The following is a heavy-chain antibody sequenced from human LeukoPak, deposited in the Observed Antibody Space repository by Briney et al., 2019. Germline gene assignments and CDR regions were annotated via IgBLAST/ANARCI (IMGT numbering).Heavy chain of an antibody. V-gene: IGHV4-4*07. D-gene: IGHD3-10*01. Sequence: SETLSLTCSVFGGSISSYYWSWIRQPAGKGLEWIGRIYSSGSTNYNPSLKTRVTMSLDTSKNQFSLNLTTVTAADTAVYYCARTSARGAQFDYWGQGTLVTVSS. CDR2: IYSSGST. CDR1: GGSISSYY. CDR3: ARTSARGAQFDY. J-gene: IGHJ4*02.